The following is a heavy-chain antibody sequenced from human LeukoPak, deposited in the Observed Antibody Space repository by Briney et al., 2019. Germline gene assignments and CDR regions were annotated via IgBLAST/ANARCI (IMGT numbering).Heavy chain of an antibody. CDR3: ARALSLRAAAGTHVLGY. J-gene: IGHJ4*02. CDR2: INPTSGGT. CDR1: GDTFSGYS. Sequence: ASVKVSCKASGDTFSGYSIHWLRQAPGQGLDWMGWINPTSGGTNYAQKFQDRVTMTRDTSTSTAYMELSSLRSEDMAVYYCARALSLRAAAGTHVLGYWGQGTLVTVSS. V-gene: IGHV1-2*02. D-gene: IGHD6-13*01.